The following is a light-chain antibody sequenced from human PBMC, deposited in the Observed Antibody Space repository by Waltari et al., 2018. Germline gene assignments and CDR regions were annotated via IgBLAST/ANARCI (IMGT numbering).Light chain of an antibody. Sequence: SYVVTQSPSVSVAPGETARITCGGDNIGSKSVHWYQQRPGQAPVLVISYDSDRPSGLPGRFSGSNSGNTATLTISWVEADDEADYYCLVWHSTTDHHGVFGGGTKLTVL. CDR2: YDS. J-gene: IGLJ2*01. V-gene: IGLV3-21*04. CDR3: LVWHSTTDHHGV. CDR1: NIGSKS.